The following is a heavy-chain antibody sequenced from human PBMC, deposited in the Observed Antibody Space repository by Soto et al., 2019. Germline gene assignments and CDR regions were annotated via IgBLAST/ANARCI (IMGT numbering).Heavy chain of an antibody. CDR3: ARDRYSSGWQSYNWFDP. V-gene: IGHV1-69*04. CDR1: GGTFSSYT. Sequence: SVKVSCKASGGTFSSYTISWVRQAPGQGLEWMGRIIPILGIANYAQKFQGRVTITADKSTSTAYMELSSLRSEDTAVYYCARDRYSSGWQSYNWFDPWGQGTLVTVS. CDR2: IIPILGIA. J-gene: IGHJ5*02. D-gene: IGHD6-19*01.